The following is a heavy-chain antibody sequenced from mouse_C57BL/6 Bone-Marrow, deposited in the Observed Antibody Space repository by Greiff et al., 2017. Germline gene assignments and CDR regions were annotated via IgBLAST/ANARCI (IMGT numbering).Heavy chain of an antibody. D-gene: IGHD1-1*01. CDR1: GYTFTDYY. CDR3: ARSSGRVVASDY. CDR2: INPNNGGT. J-gene: IGHJ2*01. Sequence: VQLQQSGPELVKPGASVKISCKASGYTFTDYYMNWVKQSHGKSLEWIGDINPNNGGTSYNQKFKGKATLTVDKSSSTAYMELRSLTSEDSAVYYCARSSGRVVASDYWGQGTTLTVSS. V-gene: IGHV1-26*01.